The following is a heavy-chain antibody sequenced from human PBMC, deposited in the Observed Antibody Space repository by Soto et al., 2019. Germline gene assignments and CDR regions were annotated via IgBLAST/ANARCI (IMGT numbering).Heavy chain of an antibody. Sequence: PSETLSLTCTVSGGSISSYYWSWIRQPPGKGLEWIGYVYYTGSTNYNPSLKSRVTISVDTSKNQFSLKLSSVTAADTAVYYCARVALRDIVVIPAAHIFDYWGQGTLVTVSS. D-gene: IGHD2-2*01. V-gene: IGHV4-59*01. J-gene: IGHJ4*02. CDR3: ARVALRDIVVIPAAHIFDY. CDR1: GGSISSYY. CDR2: VYYTGST.